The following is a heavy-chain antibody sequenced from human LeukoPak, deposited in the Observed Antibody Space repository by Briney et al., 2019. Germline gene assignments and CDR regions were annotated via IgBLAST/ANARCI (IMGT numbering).Heavy chain of an antibody. CDR3: ARDSCFCPIDV. D-gene: IGHD3-3*01. J-gene: IGHJ6*02. CDR1: GFTFRSYW. V-gene: IGHV3-7*04. Sequence: GGSLRLSWAASGFTFRSYWMSWVRQAPGKGLEWVANIKQDGSEKYYVDSVKGRFTISRDNAKNSLYLQMNSLRAEDTAVYYCARDSCFCPIDVWGQGTTVTVSS. CDR2: IKQDGSEK.